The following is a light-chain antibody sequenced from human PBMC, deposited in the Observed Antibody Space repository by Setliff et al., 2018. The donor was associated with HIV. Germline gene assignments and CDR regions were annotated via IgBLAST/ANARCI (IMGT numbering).Light chain of an antibody. Sequence: QSALTQPRSVSGSPGQSVTISCTGTSSDVGGYNYVSWYQQHPGKAPKLMTYDVSKRPSGVPDRFSGSKSGNTASLTISGLQAEDEADYYCCSYAGNYTYVFGTGTKVTVL. CDR1: SSDVGGYNY. CDR2: DVS. CDR3: CSYAGNYTYV. J-gene: IGLJ1*01. V-gene: IGLV2-11*01.